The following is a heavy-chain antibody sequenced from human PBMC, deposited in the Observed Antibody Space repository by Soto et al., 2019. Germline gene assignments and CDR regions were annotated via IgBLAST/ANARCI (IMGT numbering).Heavy chain of an antibody. D-gene: IGHD1-26*01. V-gene: IGHV3-23*01. Sequence: VQLLESGGGLVQPGGSLRLSCAASGFTFSSYAMSWVRQAPGKGLEWVSAISGSGGSTYYADSVKGRFTISRDNSKNTLYLQMNSLRAEDTAVSYCAKDVNLVGATNLNYFDYWGQGTLVTVSS. CDR2: ISGSGGST. J-gene: IGHJ4*02. CDR1: GFTFSSYA. CDR3: AKDVNLVGATNLNYFDY.